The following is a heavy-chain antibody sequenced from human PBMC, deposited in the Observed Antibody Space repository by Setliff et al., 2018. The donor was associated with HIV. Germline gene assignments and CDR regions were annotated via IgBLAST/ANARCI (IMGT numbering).Heavy chain of an antibody. CDR2: INAGNGNT. D-gene: IGHD6-19*01. CDR1: GYSFITYV. J-gene: IGHJ4*02. V-gene: IGHV1-3*01. Sequence: GASVKVSCKASGYSFITYVVYWVRQAPGQRLEWMGWINAGNGNTKYSQKFQGRVTITRDTSASTAYMELSSLRSEDTAVYYCARVYPRTVAGTFDYWGQGTLVTVSS. CDR3: ARVYPRTVAGTFDY.